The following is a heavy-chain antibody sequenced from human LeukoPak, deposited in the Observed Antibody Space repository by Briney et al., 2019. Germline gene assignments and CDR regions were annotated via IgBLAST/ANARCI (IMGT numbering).Heavy chain of an antibody. J-gene: IGHJ4*02. CDR2: ISGSSTYI. CDR3: ATGSGGSRH. Sequence: GGSLRLSCAASGFTFNTYSMNWVRQAPGRGVEWVSSISGSSTYIFYGDSVKGRFTISRDNAKNSLYLQLNSLRAEDTAVYYCATGSGGSRHWGQGTLVTVSS. CDR1: GFTFNTYS. V-gene: IGHV3-21*01. D-gene: IGHD2-15*01.